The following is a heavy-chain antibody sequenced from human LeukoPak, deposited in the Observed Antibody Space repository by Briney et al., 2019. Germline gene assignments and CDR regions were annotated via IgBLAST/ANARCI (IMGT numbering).Heavy chain of an antibody. CDR2: IQYDGSNQ. CDR1: PFTFSSYG. D-gene: IGHD3-10*02. Sequence: TGGSLRLSCAASPFTFSSYGMHWVRQAPGKGLEWVAYIQYDGSNQQYADSVKGRFSISRDSSKNTLYLQMNSLRVEDTAIYYCTRGMLRQPPDYWGQGMLVTVSS. J-gene: IGHJ4*02. V-gene: IGHV3-30*02. CDR3: TRGMLRQPPDY.